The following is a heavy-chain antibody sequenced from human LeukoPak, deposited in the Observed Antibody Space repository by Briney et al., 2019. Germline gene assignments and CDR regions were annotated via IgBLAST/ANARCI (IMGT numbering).Heavy chain of an antibody. CDR1: GGSISSYY. Sequence: PSETLSLTCTVSGGSISSYYWSWIRQPPGKGLEWIGYIYYSGSTNYNPSLKSRVTISVDTSKNQFSLKLSSVTAADTAVYYCARPPPRNYYDSSAEEGDAFDIWGQGTMVTVSS. CDR2: IYYSGST. CDR3: ARPPPRNYYDSSAEEGDAFDI. V-gene: IGHV4-59*08. J-gene: IGHJ3*02. D-gene: IGHD3-22*01.